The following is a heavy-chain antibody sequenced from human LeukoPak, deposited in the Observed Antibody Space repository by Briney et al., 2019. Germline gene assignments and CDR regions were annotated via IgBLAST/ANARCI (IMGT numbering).Heavy chain of an antibody. J-gene: IGHJ4*02. Sequence: GGSLRLSCAASGFSFSSSCMHWVRQAPGKGLVWVSRMNSDGSTITYADSVRGRFTTTRDNDKSTLFLQMNSLRADDTGVYFCARDAHSSSWTWGQGTLVTVSS. CDR3: ARDAHSSSWT. D-gene: IGHD6-13*01. CDR2: MNSDGSTI. CDR1: GFSFSSSC. V-gene: IGHV3-74*01.